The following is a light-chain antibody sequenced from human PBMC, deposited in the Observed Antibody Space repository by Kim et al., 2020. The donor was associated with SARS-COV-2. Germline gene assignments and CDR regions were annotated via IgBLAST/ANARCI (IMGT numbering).Light chain of an antibody. V-gene: IGLV1-40*01. CDR3: QSYDSSPEVV. CDR1: SSNIGAGYD. J-gene: IGLJ2*01. CDR2: GNS. Sequence: GQRVTISCTGSSSNIGAGYDVHWYQQLPGTAPKLLIYGNSNRPSGVPDRFSGSKSGTSASLAITGLQAEDEADYYCQSYDSSPEVVFGGGTQLTVL.